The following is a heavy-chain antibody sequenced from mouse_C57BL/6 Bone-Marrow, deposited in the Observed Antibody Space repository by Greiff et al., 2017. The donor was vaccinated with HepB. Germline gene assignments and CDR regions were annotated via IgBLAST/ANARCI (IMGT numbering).Heavy chain of an antibody. D-gene: IGHD2-5*01. CDR2: IDPSDSYT. J-gene: IGHJ3*01. Sequence: QVQLQQPGAELVMPGASVKLSCKASGYTFTSYWMHWVKQRPGQGLEWIGEIDPSDSYTNSNQKFKGKSTLTVDKSSSTAYMQLSSLTSEDSAVYYCARSYSNYPFAYWGPGTLVTVSA. CDR3: ARSYSNYPFAY. CDR1: GYTFTSYW. V-gene: IGHV1-69*01.